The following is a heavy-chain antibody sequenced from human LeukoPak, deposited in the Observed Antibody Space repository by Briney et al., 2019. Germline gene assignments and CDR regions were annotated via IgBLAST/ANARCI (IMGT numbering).Heavy chain of an antibody. CDR3: ARETGYDTGSYYFDY. J-gene: IGHJ4*02. D-gene: IGHD5-12*01. V-gene: IGHV1-18*01. CDR2: ISAYNGNT. CDR1: GYTFTSYG. Sequence: GASAKVSCKASGYTFTSYGISWVRQAPGQGLEWMGWISAYNGNTNYAQKLQGRVTMTTDTSTSTAYMELRSLRSDDTAVYYCARETGYDTGSYYFDYWGQGTLVTVSS.